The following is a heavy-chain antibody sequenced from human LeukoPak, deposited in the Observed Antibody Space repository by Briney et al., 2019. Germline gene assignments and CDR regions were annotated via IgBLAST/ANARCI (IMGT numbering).Heavy chain of an antibody. D-gene: IGHD5/OR15-5a*01. CDR1: GFTFSNAW. Sequence: GGSLRLSCAASGFTFSNAWTTWVRQVPGKGLEWVGRIKSIVGGGTVDYAAPVKGRFTISRDDSKNTVYLQMNSLKTEDTALYYCSVYGTEEWFDPWGLGTLVTVSS. J-gene: IGHJ5*02. V-gene: IGHV3-15*01. CDR3: SVYGTEEWFDP. CDR2: IKSIVGGGTV.